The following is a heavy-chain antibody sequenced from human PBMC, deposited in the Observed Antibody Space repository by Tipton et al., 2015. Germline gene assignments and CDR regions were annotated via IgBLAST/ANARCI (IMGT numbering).Heavy chain of an antibody. D-gene: IGHD5-24*01. V-gene: IGHV4-39*07. J-gene: IGHJ4*02. CDR3: ARDGYNSNYFDY. CDR2: VYYSGST. Sequence: TLSLTCSVSGDPSSIRSYYWGWIRQPPGRGLEWIGSVYYSGSTYYNPSLESRVTISLDTSKNQFSLKLSSVTAADTAVYYCARDGYNSNYFDYWGQGTLVTVSS. CDR1: GDPSSIRSYY.